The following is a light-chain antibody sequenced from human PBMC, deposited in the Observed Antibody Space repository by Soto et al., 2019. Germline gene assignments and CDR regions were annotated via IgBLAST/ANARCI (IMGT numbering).Light chain of an antibody. V-gene: IGKV3-20*01. CDR2: GAS. J-gene: IGKJ1*01. CDR1: QSVTNNY. CDR3: QHYGRSRT. Sequence: EVVLTQSPGTLSLSPGEIATLSFSASQSVTNNYLAWYQQRPGLAPRLLIYGASSRATGIPDRFSGSGSGTVFTLTIGRLEPEDFAVYYCQHYGRSRTFGQGTKVDIK.